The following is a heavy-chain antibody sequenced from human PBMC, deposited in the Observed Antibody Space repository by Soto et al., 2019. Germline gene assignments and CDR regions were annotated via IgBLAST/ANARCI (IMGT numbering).Heavy chain of an antibody. CDR1: GDSVVSRTYY. V-gene: IGHV4-39*01. J-gene: IGHJ3*01. Sequence: QLQLQESGPGLVKPSETLSLTCTVSGDSVVSRTYYWGWLRQPPGKGLEWIGNIFDGETTNYKPSLKSRVTISIDTSKSHLSLKMTSVTVADTAVYYCVRGGDGGAYDVWGRGTKVTVSS. D-gene: IGHD2-21*02. CDR2: IFDGETT. CDR3: VRGGDGGAYDV.